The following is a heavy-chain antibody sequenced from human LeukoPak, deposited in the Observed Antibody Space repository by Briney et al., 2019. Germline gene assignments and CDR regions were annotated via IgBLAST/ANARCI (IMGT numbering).Heavy chain of an antibody. V-gene: IGHV3-7*01. CDR2: IKQDGSEK. D-gene: IGHD2-15*01. CDR1: GFTFSRHW. Sequence: GGSLRLACGVSGFTFSRHWMSWVRQAPGMGLEWVANIKQDGSEKYYVDSVKGRFTISRDNAKNSLYLQMNSLRAEDTAVYYCARVHCSGGSCSLDYWGQGTLVTVSS. CDR3: ARVHCSGGSCSLDY. J-gene: IGHJ4*02.